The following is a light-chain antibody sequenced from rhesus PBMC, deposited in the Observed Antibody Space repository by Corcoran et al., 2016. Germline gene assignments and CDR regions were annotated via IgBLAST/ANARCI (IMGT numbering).Light chain of an antibody. J-gene: IGKJ4*01. CDR1: QSIGSA. Sequence: AIQMTQSPSSLSASVGDTVTITCRASQSIGSALAWYQQKPGKVPKLLIYAASTLQSEVPSRFSGSGSGTDFSLTISKLQPEDVATYYCQKCDSAPLTFGGGTKVEIK. V-gene: IGKV1-59*02. CDR2: AAS. CDR3: QKCDSAPLT.